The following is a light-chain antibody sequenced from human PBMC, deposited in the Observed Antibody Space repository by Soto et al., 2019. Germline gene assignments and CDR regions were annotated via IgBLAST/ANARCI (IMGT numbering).Light chain of an antibody. CDR2: DAS. V-gene: IGKV3-11*01. J-gene: IGKJ5*01. Sequence: SPATLSLSPGERATLSCRASQSGNTYRAWYQQEPGQAPRLLIFDASNRASGVPARFSGSGSGTDFTLTISSLESEDFAVYYCQQCSDWPPITFGQRTRLENK. CDR3: QQCSDWPPIT. CDR1: QSGNTY.